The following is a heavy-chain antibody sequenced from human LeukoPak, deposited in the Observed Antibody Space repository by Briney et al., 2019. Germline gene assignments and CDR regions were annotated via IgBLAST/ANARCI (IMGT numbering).Heavy chain of an antibody. CDR1: GGSISSYY. D-gene: IGHD2-8*01. CDR2: IYTSGST. CDR3: ARDSRYYYGDNHLMVYASDAFDI. Sequence: SETLSLTCTVSGGSISSYYWSWIRQPAGKGLEWIGRIYTSGSTNYNPSLKSRVTMSVDTSKNQFSLKLSSVTAADTAVYYCARDSRYYYGDNHLMVYASDAFDIWGQGTTVAVSS. V-gene: IGHV4-4*07. J-gene: IGHJ3*02.